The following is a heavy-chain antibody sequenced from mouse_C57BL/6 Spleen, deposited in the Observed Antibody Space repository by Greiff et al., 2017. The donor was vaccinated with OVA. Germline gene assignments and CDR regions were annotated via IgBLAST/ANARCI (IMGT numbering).Heavy chain of an antibody. CDR1: GYAFSSSW. D-gene: IGHD1-1*01. Sequence: QVQLQQSGPELVKPGASVKISCKASGYAFSSSWMNWVKQRPGKGLEWIGRIYPGDGDTTYNGKFKGKATLTADKSSSTAYMQLSSLTSEDSAVYFCARDYYGSSYGYAMDYWGQGTSVTVSS. CDR2: IYPGDGDT. CDR3: ARDYYGSSYGYAMDY. J-gene: IGHJ4*01. V-gene: IGHV1-82*01.